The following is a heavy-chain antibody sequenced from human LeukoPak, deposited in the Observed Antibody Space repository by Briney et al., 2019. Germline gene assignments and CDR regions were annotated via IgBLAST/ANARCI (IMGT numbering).Heavy chain of an antibody. V-gene: IGHV3-23*01. CDR1: GFTFSSYA. CDR2: ISGSGGST. D-gene: IGHD3-22*01. Sequence: GGSLRLSCAASGFTFSSYAMSWVRQAPGKGLEWVSAISGSGGSTYYADSVKGRFTISRDNSKNTLYLQMNSLRAEDTAVYYCARDSILFAYDSSGSFDYWGQGTLVTVSS. J-gene: IGHJ4*02. CDR3: ARDSILFAYDSSGSFDY.